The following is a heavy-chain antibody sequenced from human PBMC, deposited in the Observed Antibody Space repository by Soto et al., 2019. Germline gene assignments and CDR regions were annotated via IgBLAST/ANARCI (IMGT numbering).Heavy chain of an antibody. Sequence: SVKVSCKASGFTFTSSAVQWVRQARGQRLEWIGWIVVGSGNTNYAQKLQDRVTMTTDISTSTAYMELRSLRSDDTAVYYCARGKIAAAPLTYYYYGMDVWGQGTTVTVSS. CDR3: ARGKIAAAPLTYYYYGMDV. CDR2: IVVGSGNT. J-gene: IGHJ6*02. D-gene: IGHD6-13*01. CDR1: GFTFTSSA. V-gene: IGHV1-58*01.